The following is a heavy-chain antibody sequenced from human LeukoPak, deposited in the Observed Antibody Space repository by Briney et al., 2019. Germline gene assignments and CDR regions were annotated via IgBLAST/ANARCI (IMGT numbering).Heavy chain of an antibody. CDR3: ARPDSSSWYRGYAFDI. Sequence: ASVKVSCKASGYTFTGYHMHWVRQAPGQGLEWMGWINPNSGGTNYAQKFQGRVTMTRDTSISTAYMELSRLRSDDTAVYYCARPDSSSWYRGYAFDIWGQGTMVTVSS. CDR1: GYTFTGYH. CDR2: INPNSGGT. D-gene: IGHD6-13*01. J-gene: IGHJ3*02. V-gene: IGHV1-2*02.